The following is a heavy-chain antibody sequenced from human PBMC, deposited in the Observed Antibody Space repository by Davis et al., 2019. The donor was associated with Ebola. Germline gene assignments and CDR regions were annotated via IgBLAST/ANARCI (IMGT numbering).Heavy chain of an antibody. CDR2: MNPNSGNT. J-gene: IGHJ4*02. CDR3: ARRLGYCSSTSCYARDYYDFWSGYSGYYFDY. Sequence: AASVKVSCKASGYTFTSYDINWVRQATGQGLEWMGWMNPNSGNTGYAQKFQGRVTMTRNTSISTAYMELSRLRSEDTAVYYCARRLGYCSSTSCYARDYYDFWSGYSGYYFDYWGQGTLVTVSS. V-gene: IGHV1-8*01. CDR1: GYTFTSYD. D-gene: IGHD2-2*01.